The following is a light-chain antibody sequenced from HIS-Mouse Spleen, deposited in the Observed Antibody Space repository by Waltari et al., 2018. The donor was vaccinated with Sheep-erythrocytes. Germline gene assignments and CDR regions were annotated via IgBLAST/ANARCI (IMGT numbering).Light chain of an antibody. J-gene: IGLJ3*02. CDR1: SSDVGGYNY. Sequence: QSALTQPRSVSGSPGQSVTISCTGTSSDVGGYNYVSWYQQHPGKAPKLMISDVSKRPSGVPVRFSGSKSGNTASLTSSGLQAEDEADYYCCSYAGSYTWVFGGGTKLTVL. V-gene: IGLV2-11*01. CDR3: CSYAGSYTWV. CDR2: DVS.